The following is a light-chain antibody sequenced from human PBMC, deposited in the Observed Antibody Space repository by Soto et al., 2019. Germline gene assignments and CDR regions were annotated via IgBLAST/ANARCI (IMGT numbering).Light chain of an antibody. Sequence: EIVLTQSPATLSLSPGERATLSCRASQSVSSYLAWYQQKPGQAPRLLIYDTSNRATGIPARFSGSGSGTDFTLTISSLEPDDFAVYYCQQRSNMITFGQGTGLEIK. CDR1: QSVSSY. J-gene: IGKJ5*01. CDR3: QQRSNMIT. V-gene: IGKV3-11*01. CDR2: DTS.